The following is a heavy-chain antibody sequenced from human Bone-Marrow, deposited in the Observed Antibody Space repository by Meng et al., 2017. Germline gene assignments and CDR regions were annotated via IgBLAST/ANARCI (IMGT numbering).Heavy chain of an antibody. D-gene: IGHD2-21*02. Sequence: QVQLQESGPGLVKPSETLSLPCTVSGGSISTYYCSWIRQSPEKGLEWIGYINYSGRTNYIPSLRSRATISVDPSKNQFSLNLRSVTAADTAVYYCARGPSHGGSYSDYWGQGTLVTVSS. CDR1: GGSISTYY. V-gene: IGHV4-59*01. CDR2: INYSGRT. CDR3: ARGPSHGGSYSDY. J-gene: IGHJ4*02.